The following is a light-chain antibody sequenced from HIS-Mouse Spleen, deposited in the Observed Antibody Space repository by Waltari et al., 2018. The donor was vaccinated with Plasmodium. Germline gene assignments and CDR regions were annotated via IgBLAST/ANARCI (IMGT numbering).Light chain of an antibody. CDR2: GAS. Sequence: EIVLTQSPGTLSLSPGERATLSCRASQSVSSSYLARYQQKPGQAPGLCIYGASSRATGIPDRFSGRGSGTDCTLTISRLEPEDFAVYYCQQYGSSGTFGQGTKVEIK. J-gene: IGKJ1*01. CDR3: QQYGSSGT. CDR1: QSVSSSY. V-gene: IGKV3-20*01.